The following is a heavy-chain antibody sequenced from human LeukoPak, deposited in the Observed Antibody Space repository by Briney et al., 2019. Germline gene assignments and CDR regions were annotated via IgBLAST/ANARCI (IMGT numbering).Heavy chain of an antibody. Sequence: ASVKVSCKASGYTFTSYDINWVRQATGQGLEWMGWINPNSGGTNYAQKFQGRVTMTRDTSISTAYMELSRLRSDDTAVYYCARDIYSSTFDYWGQGTLVTVSS. J-gene: IGHJ4*02. CDR2: INPNSGGT. V-gene: IGHV1-2*02. D-gene: IGHD6-13*01. CDR3: ARDIYSSTFDY. CDR1: GYTFTSYD.